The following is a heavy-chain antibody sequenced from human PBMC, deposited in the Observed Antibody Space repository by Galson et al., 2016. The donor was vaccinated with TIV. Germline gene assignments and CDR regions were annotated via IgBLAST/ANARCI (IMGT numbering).Heavy chain of an antibody. V-gene: IGHV3-66*02. Sequence: SLRLSCAASGLSVSINYMTWVRQAPGKGLEWVSYMSDGGKTYYSDSVKGRFTISRDASKNTRYLQMNSLRVEDTAVYYCARDRILDATYYYYYYGLDVWGQGTAVTVSS. J-gene: IGHJ6*02. CDR3: ARDRILDATYYYYYYGLDV. D-gene: IGHD1-1*01. CDR2: MSDGGKT. CDR1: GLSVSINY.